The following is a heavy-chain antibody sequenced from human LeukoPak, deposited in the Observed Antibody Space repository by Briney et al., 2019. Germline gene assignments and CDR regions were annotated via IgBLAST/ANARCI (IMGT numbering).Heavy chain of an antibody. CDR3: ARDRGYKAFDI. V-gene: IGHV3-74*01. D-gene: IGHD5-18*01. J-gene: IGHJ3*02. CDR2: INSDGSIT. Sequence: TGGSLRLSCAASGFTFSSYWMHWVRQAPGKGLMWVSRINSDGSITNYADSVKGRFTISRDNAKNTLYLQMNSLRAEDTAVYYCARDRGYKAFDIWGQGTMVTVSS. CDR1: GFTFSSYW.